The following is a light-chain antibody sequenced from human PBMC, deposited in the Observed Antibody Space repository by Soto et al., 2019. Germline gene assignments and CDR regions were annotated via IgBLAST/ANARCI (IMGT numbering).Light chain of an antibody. V-gene: IGKV1-9*01. CDR2: AAS. J-gene: IGKJ5*01. CDR3: QQVNNYPLT. Sequence: DIPLTQSPSFLSASVGDRVTITCRASQGISSYLAWYQQKPGEAPRLLIYAASTLQSEVPSRFSGSGSGTEFTLTISSLQPEDFATYYCQQVNNYPLTFGQGTRLEIK. CDR1: QGISSY.